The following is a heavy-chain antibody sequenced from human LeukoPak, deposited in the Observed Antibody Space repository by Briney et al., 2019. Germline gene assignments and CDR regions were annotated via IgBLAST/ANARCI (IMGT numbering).Heavy chain of an antibody. J-gene: IGHJ3*02. D-gene: IGHD3-22*01. Sequence: SQTLSLTCTVSGGSISSGDYYWSWIRQPPGKGLEWIGYIYYSGSTYYNPSLKSRVTISVDTSKNQFSLKLSSVTAADTAVYYCARGGPFYYDSSGYRDAFDIWGQGTMVTVSS. CDR1: GGSISSGDYY. CDR2: IYYSGST. CDR3: ARGGPFYYDSSGYRDAFDI. V-gene: IGHV4-30-4*01.